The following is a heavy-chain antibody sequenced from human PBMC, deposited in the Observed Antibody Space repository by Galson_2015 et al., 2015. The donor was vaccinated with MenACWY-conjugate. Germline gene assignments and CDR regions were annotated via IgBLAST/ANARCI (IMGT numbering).Heavy chain of an antibody. D-gene: IGHD2-8*01. V-gene: IGHV3-53*01. Sequence: SLRLSCAVSGLSVTDNCSSWVRQAPGKGPEWIAMVDRVGATIYADSVRGRFTVSRDNFKNTVILQMNSLRAEDTAVYRCSRGYDWCSYFRAWGQGAQVTVSS. CDR3: SRGYDWCSYFRA. CDR2: VDRVGAT. CDR1: GLSVTDNC. J-gene: IGHJ5*02.